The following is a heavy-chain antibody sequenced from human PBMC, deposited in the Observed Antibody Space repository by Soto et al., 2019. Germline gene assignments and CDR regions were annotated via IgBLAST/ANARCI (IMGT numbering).Heavy chain of an antibody. J-gene: IGHJ4*02. CDR1: GFNRDDYY. CDR3: VRLVSRRYFAF. CDR2: ISSLNQYN. V-gene: IGHV3-11*06. Sequence: QEQLVESGGGLVKPGWSLRLSCAASGFNRDDYYMSWSRQAPGKGLEYLSYISSLNQYNNYADTVKGRFTISIDKAKKSLELQMSRLRSDDTAVSSCVRLVSRRYFAFWGRGTLVSVSS.